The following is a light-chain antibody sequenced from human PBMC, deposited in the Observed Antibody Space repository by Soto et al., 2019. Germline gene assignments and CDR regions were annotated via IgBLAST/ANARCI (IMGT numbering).Light chain of an antibody. Sequence: DIQLTQSPSLLSASIGDRVTITCRASQDISRYLAWYQQKPGTAPRLLISLATTLQGGVPSRCSGSASGTEFTLTISSLQPEDIATYYCQQLNLYPITFGPGTAVNIK. CDR1: QDISRY. CDR2: LAT. CDR3: QQLNLYPIT. V-gene: IGKV1-9*01. J-gene: IGKJ3*01.